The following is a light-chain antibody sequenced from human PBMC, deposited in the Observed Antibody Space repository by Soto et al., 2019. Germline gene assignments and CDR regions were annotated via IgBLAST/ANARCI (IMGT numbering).Light chain of an antibody. J-gene: IGKJ4*01. Sequence: DIQMTQSPSSLSASVGDRVTITCRASQDIGPYLAWYQQKSGRGPELLIYSASTLQSGVPSRFSGSGSGADFSLTISGLQPEDAATYYCQKYDSGPLTFGGGTKVEI. CDR2: SAS. CDR1: QDIGPY. CDR3: QKYDSGPLT. V-gene: IGKV1-27*01.